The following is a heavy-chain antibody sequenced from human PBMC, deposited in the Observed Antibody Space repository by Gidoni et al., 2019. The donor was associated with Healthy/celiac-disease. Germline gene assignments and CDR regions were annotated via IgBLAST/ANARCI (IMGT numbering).Heavy chain of an antibody. J-gene: IGHJ5*02. CDR1: GGSFSVYY. Sequence: QVQLQQWGAGLLKPSETLSLTCAVYGGSFSVYYWSWIRQPPGKGLEWIGEINHSGSTNYNPSLKSRVTISVDTSKNQFSLKLSSVTAADTAVYYCARGVGYCSSTSCLNWFDPWGQGTLVTVSS. CDR3: ARGVGYCSSTSCLNWFDP. CDR2: INHSGST. V-gene: IGHV4-34*01. D-gene: IGHD2-2*03.